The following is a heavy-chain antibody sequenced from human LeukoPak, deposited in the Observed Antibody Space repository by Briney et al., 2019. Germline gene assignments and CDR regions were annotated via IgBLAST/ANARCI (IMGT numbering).Heavy chain of an antibody. CDR2: ISSSCSTI. CDR3: ARDPDVGWFDP. CDR1: GFTFSDYY. J-gene: IGHJ5*02. Sequence: PGGSLRLSCAASGFTFSDYYMSWIRQAPGKGLEWVSYISSSCSTIYYADSVKGRFTISRDSAKSSLYLQMNRLRAEDTAVYYCARDPDVGWFDPWGQGTLVTVS. D-gene: IGHD1-26*01. V-gene: IGHV3-11*01.